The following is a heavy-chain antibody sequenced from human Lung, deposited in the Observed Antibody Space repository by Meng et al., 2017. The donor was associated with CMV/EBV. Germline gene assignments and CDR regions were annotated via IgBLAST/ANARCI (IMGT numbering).Heavy chain of an antibody. J-gene: IGHJ4*02. Sequence: SXXVSXXASGYILTKYGVNWMRQAPGQGPEWMGWISAYNGDTMYAPKVQGRVTMTTDTSTSTAYMELRGLRSDDTAVYYCARDAGTIAVSGIGDYWGQGTXVTVSS. D-gene: IGHD6-19*01. V-gene: IGHV1-18*01. CDR1: GYILTKYG. CDR2: ISAYNGDT. CDR3: ARDAGTIAVSGIGDY.